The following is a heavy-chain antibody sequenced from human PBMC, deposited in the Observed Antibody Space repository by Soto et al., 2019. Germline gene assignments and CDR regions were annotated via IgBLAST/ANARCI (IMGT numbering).Heavy chain of an antibody. D-gene: IGHD6-19*01. CDR1: GFTFSDYA. CDR2: VSHDGRNT. J-gene: IGHJ4*02. CDR3: EWGGRRWLVASDVTD. V-gene: IGHV3-30*03. Sequence: VQLVESGGGVVQPGRSLRLSCAASGFTFSDYAMHWVRQAPGKGLEWVAVVSHDGRNTHYADSVKGRFTISRDSSKNTVALEMTSLRAADPAVYYCEWGGRRWLVASDVTDWGQGALVPVSS.